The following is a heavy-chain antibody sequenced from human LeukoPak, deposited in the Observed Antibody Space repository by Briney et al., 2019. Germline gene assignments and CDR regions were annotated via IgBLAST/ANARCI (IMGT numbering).Heavy chain of an antibody. Sequence: GESLKISFKGSGYIFTSYWIGWVRQVPGKGLEWMGIIYPGDSDTIYSPSFQGQVTISADKSISTAYLQWSSLKASDTAMYYCVRTAVTGTKYFDLWGRGTLVTVSS. D-gene: IGHD6-19*01. CDR3: VRTAVTGTKYFDL. CDR1: GYIFTSYW. V-gene: IGHV5-51*01. CDR2: IYPGDSDT. J-gene: IGHJ2*01.